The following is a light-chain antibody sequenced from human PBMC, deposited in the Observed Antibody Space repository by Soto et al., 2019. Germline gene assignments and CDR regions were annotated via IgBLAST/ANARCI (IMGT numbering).Light chain of an antibody. CDR3: SSYTSSNTVV. CDR1: SSDVGGYNY. V-gene: IGLV2-14*01. CDR2: EVS. Sequence: QSALTQPASGSGSPGQSSTISRTGTSSDVGGYNYVSWYQQHPAKAPKLMIYEVSNRPSGVSNHFSASKSGNTASLTISGLQAEDEADYYCSSYTSSNTVVFGGGTKLTVL. J-gene: IGLJ2*01.